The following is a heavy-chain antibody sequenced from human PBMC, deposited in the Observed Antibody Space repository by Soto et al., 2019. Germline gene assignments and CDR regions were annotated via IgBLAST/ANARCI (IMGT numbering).Heavy chain of an antibody. J-gene: IGHJ4*02. CDR1: GFTFSNYG. CDR2: IWSDATTK. Sequence: QVQLVESGGGVVQPGRSLRLSCTASGFTFSNYGMHWVRQAPGKGLEWVTVIWSDATTKYYADSVRGRFTISRDNSENTLFLQMNSLRDEDTAVYYCARDPQFCKGGRCYSVGFDWWGQGTLVTVSS. D-gene: IGHD2-15*01. CDR3: ARDPQFCKGGRCYSVGFDW. V-gene: IGHV3-33*01.